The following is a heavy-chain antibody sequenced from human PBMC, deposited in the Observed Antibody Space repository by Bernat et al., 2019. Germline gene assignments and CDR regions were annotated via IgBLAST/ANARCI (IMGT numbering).Heavy chain of an antibody. CDR2: IYNSGST. Sequence: QVQLQESGPGLVKPSETLSLTCTVSGGSISSHYWSWIRQPPGKGLEWIGYIYNSGSTNYNPSLKSRVTISGDTSKNQFSLKLSSVTAADTAVYYCARDFYDSAGYYYPYYFDYWGQGTLVTVSS. CDR3: ARDFYDSAGYYYPYYFDY. CDR1: GGSISSHY. J-gene: IGHJ4*02. V-gene: IGHV4-59*11. D-gene: IGHD3-22*01.